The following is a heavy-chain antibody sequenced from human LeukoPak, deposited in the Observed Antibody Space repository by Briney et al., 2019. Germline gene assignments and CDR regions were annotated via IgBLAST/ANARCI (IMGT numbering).Heavy chain of an antibody. J-gene: IGHJ4*02. CDR3: ARDLSTVTTPFFDD. V-gene: IGHV1-18*01. Sequence: ASVKVSCKASGYTFTSYGISWVRQAPGQGLEWMGWISAYNGNTNYAQKLQGRVTMTTDTSTSTAYMELRSLRSDDTAVYYCARDLSTVTTPFFDDWGQGSLVTVSS. D-gene: IGHD4-17*01. CDR2: ISAYNGNT. CDR1: GYTFTSYG.